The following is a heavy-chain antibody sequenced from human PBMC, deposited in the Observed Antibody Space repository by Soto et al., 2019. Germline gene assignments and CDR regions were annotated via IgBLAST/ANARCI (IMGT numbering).Heavy chain of an antibody. Sequence: QVQLVESGGGVVQPGRSLRLSCAASGFTFDRYALHWVRQAPGKGLACVAVISYDGSNKTDADSVKARFTISIDNFKNTLFLQMNSLRGEDTAVYYCARDRGGYCSGDRCSAGMDVWGQGTTVTVSS. CDR2: ISYDGSNK. D-gene: IGHD2-15*01. V-gene: IGHV3-30-3*01. J-gene: IGHJ6*02. CDR1: GFTFDRYA. CDR3: ARDRGGYCSGDRCSAGMDV.